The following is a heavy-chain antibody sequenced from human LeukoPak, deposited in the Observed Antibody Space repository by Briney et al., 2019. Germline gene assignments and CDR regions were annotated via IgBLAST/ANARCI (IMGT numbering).Heavy chain of an antibody. V-gene: IGHV1-18*01. J-gene: IGHJ3*02. CDR3: AREEYCSGGSCYSSRAFDI. Sequence: ASVKVSCKASGYTFTGYGISWVRQAPGQGLEWMGWISAYNGNTNYAQKLQGRVTMTTDTSTSTAYMELRSLRSDDTAVYYCAREEYCSGGSCYSSRAFDIWGQGTMVTVSS. CDR1: GYTFTGYG. D-gene: IGHD2-15*01. CDR2: ISAYNGNT.